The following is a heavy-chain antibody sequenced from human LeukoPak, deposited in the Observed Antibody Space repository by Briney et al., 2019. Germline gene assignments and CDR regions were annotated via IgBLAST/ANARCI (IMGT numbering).Heavy chain of an antibody. J-gene: IGHJ5*02. D-gene: IGHD3-10*01. CDR2: INPNSGGT. Sequence: GASVKVSCKASGYTFTGYYMHWVRQAPGQGLEWMGWINPNSGGTNYAQKFQGRVTMTRDTSISTAYMELSRLRSDDTAVYYCARVEAGLLYNWFDPWGQGTLVTVSS. V-gene: IGHV1-2*02. CDR1: GYTFTGYY. CDR3: ARVEAGLLYNWFDP.